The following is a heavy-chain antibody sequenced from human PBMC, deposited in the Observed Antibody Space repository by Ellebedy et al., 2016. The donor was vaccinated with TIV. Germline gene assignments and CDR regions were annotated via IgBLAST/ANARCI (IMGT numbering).Heavy chain of an antibody. CDR2: ISSSGNTI. D-gene: IGHD2-2*01. CDR3: AREVVVPALLEGGLFDY. J-gene: IGHJ4*02. CDR1: GFTFSDYY. V-gene: IGHV3-11*04. Sequence: GGSLRLXXAASGFTFSDYYMSWMRQAPGKGLEWVSYISSSGNTIYYADSVKGRFTISRDNSKNTLYLQMNSLRAEDTAVYYCAREVVVPALLEGGLFDYWGQGTLVTVSS.